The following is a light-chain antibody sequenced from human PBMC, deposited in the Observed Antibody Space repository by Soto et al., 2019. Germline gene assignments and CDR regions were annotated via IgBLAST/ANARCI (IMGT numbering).Light chain of an antibody. Sequence: IVLTQSPGTLYLSPGERATLSCRASQSVASSYLAWYQHQRGQAPRLLIYAASSRATGIPDRFSGTWSGKDFTLISSRLEPEDFVLYCCRQYGSAPLTFGQGTKVDIK. CDR3: RQYGSAPLT. CDR2: AAS. J-gene: IGKJ1*01. CDR1: QSVASSY. V-gene: IGKV3-20*01.